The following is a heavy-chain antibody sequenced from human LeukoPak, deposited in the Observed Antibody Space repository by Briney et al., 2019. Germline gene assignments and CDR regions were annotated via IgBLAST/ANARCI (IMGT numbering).Heavy chain of an antibody. Sequence: SETLSLTCSVSGGSIESYYWSWIRQPPGKGLEFIGYIAASGTTKHNPSLKSRVTLSMDTSKNQFSLKLRSVTAADTAVYFCARFPYFKGFDYWGQGTQVIVSS. D-gene: IGHD3-9*01. CDR2: IAASGTT. J-gene: IGHJ4*02. V-gene: IGHV4-4*08. CDR1: GGSIESYY. CDR3: ARFPYFKGFDY.